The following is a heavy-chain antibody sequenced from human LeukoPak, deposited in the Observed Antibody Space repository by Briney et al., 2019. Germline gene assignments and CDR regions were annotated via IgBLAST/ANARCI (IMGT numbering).Heavy chain of an antibody. CDR3: AREPPYYYDSSGYQDY. CDR1: GGSISSYY. V-gene: IGHV4-59*01. Sequence: PSETLSLTCTVSGGSISSYYWSWIRLPPGKGLEWIGYIYYSGSPNYNPSLNSRVTISVDMSKNQFSLKLSSVTAADTAVYYCAREPPYYYDSSGYQDYWGQGTLVTVSS. J-gene: IGHJ4*02. D-gene: IGHD3-22*01. CDR2: IYYSGSP.